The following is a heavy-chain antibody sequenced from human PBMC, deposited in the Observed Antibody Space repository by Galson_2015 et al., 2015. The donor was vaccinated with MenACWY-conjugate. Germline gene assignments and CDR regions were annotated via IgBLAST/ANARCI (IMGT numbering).Heavy chain of an antibody. CDR2: GST. D-gene: IGHD1-26*01. Sequence: GSTYYNSSLKSRVTISVDTSKNQFSLKVNSLTAADTAMYFCARDQWGKWFDPWGQGTQVTVSS. CDR3: ARDQWGKWFDP. J-gene: IGHJ5*02. V-gene: IGHV4-39*07.